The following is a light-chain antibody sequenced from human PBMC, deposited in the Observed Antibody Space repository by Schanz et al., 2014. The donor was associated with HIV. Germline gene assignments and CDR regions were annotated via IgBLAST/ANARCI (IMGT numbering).Light chain of an antibody. CDR2: DVS. CDR1: SGDVGPYDY. Sequence: QSALTQPASVSGSPGQSITISCTGSSGDVGPYDYLSWYQQHLGQAPKLMIYDVSNRPSGVSNRFSGSKSGSTASLTISGLQSEDEADYYCAAWDDSLSGRVFGGGTKLTVL. J-gene: IGLJ2*01. V-gene: IGLV2-14*03. CDR3: AAWDDSLSGRV.